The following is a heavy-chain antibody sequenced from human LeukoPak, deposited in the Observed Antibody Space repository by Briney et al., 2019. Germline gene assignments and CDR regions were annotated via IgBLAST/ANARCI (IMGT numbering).Heavy chain of an antibody. J-gene: IGHJ3*02. CDR2: IYTSGST. Sequence: SETLSLTCTVSGGSISSYYWSWIRQPPGKGLEWIGYIYTSGSTNYNPSLKSRVTISVDTSKNQFSLKLSSVTAADTAVYYCARLKTTVRAFDIWGQGTMVTVSS. V-gene: IGHV4-4*09. CDR1: GGSISSYY. D-gene: IGHD4-17*01. CDR3: ARLKTTVRAFDI.